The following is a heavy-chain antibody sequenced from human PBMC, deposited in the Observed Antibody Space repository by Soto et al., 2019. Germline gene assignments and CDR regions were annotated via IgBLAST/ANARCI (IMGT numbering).Heavy chain of an antibody. J-gene: IGHJ6*02. CDR1: GFTFSSYG. CDR3: AKDVDGYSSSWYGYYYYYGMDV. Sequence: QVQLVESGGGVVQPGRSLRLSCAASGFTFSSYGMHWVRQAPGKGLEWVAVISYDGSNKYYADSVKGRFTISRDNSKNTLYLQMNSLRAEDTAVYYCAKDVDGYSSSWYGYYYYYGMDVWGQGTTVTVSS. D-gene: IGHD6-13*01. CDR2: ISYDGSNK. V-gene: IGHV3-30*18.